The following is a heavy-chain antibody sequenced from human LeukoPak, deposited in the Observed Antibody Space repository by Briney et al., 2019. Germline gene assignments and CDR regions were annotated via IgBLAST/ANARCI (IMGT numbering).Heavy chain of an antibody. CDR1: GFTFSSYS. CDR2: ISGDGGST. CDR3: AKDISDSGDWYFDL. D-gene: IGHD2-21*01. V-gene: IGHV3-43*02. J-gene: IGHJ2*01. Sequence: GGSLRLSCAASGFTFSSYSMAWVRQAPGKGLEWVSLISGDGGSTYYADSVKGRFTISRDNSKNSLFLQMNSLRTEDTALYYCAKDISDSGDWYFDLWGRGTLVTVSS.